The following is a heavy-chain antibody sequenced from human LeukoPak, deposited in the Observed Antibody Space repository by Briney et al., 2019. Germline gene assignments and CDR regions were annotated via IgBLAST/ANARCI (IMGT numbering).Heavy chain of an antibody. CDR1: EFTLSAYY. CDR3: AREDGYKGPFDF. J-gene: IGHJ4*02. CDR2: ISGGGGAI. Sequence: GGSLKLSCVASEFTLSAYYMTWIRQAPGKGLEWVSSISGGGGAIYYSDSVKGRFTISRDNAKNSLYLQMNSLRVEDTAVYYCAREDGYKGPFDFWGQGTLVTVSS. V-gene: IGHV3-11*01. D-gene: IGHD5-24*01.